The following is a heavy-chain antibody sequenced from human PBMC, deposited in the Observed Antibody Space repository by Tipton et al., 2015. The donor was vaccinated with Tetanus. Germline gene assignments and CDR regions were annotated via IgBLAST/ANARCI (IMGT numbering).Heavy chain of an antibody. CDR3: ARAHCSGWVCNFGF. Sequence: QLVQSGGEVKKPGESLKISCKGSGYIFNNYWIGWVRQKPGKGLEWMGIIYPGDSDTRYSPSFQGQVTISVDKSINTPYLQWSSLKASDTSVFYCARAHCSGWVCNFGFWGQGALVPVAS. J-gene: IGHJ4*02. V-gene: IGHV5-51*01. CDR2: IYPGDSDT. CDR1: GYIFNNYW. D-gene: IGHD2-8*02.